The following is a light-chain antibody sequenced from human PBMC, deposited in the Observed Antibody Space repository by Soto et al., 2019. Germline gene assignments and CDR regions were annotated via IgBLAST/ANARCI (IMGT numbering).Light chain of an antibody. CDR1: QSSGWN. CDR2: TES. Sequence: DIPMTQSPSSLYASVEDIVTITCRASQSSGWNLHWYQQKPGKAPKLLIYTESSLQSGVPARFSGSGSGTDFTLPICSLQPEDFATYFCQQGFTSRWMFGQGTKVEL. J-gene: IGKJ1*01. V-gene: IGKV1-39*01. CDR3: QQGFTSRWM.